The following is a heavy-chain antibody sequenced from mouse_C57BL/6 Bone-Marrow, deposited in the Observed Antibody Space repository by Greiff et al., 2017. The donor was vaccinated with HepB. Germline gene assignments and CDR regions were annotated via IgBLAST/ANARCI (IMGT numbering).Heavy chain of an antibody. CDR3: TTHGSSPYAMDY. D-gene: IGHD1-1*01. J-gene: IGHJ4*01. CDR2: IDPEDGDT. CDR1: GFNIKDYY. V-gene: IGHV14-1*01. Sequence: VQLQQSGAELVRPGASVKLSCTASGFNIKDYYMHWVKQRPEQGLEWIGRIDPEDGDTEYAPKFQGKATMTADTSSNTAYLQLSSLTSEDTAFYYCTTHGSSPYAMDYWGQGTSVTVSS.